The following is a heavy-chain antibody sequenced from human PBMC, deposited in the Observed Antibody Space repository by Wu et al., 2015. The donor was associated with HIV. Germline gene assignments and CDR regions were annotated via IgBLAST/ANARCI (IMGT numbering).Heavy chain of an antibody. D-gene: IGHD6-19*01. CDR1: GYALTNFD. CDR2: MNPQSGNT. CDR3: AEVVCQWLDFPSPYFCYLIS. V-gene: IGHV1-8*01. J-gene: IGHJ3*01. Sequence: QEQLVQSGPEVKPPGASVTVSCKASGYALTNFDVYWVRQSTGQGLEWVGWMNPQSGNTGYAENFQGRVTLTGNTSISTAYMELRRLRSDDTAVYFCAEVVCQWLDFPSPYFCYLISWGQGTMVTVSS.